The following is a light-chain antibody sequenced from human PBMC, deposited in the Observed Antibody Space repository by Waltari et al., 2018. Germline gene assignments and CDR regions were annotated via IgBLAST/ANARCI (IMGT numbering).Light chain of an antibody. J-gene: IGLJ3*02. CDR1: SVGTIP. Sequence: SFVLTQPPSVSVAPGQTATITCGGNSVGTIPVHWYQQNPGQAPVLVIYYDSERPPGIPERISGSTFGNTPTLTIDGVEAGDEADYYCQVWDTDGDHPVFGGGTKLTVL. CDR2: YDS. CDR3: QVWDTDGDHPV. V-gene: IGLV3-21*01.